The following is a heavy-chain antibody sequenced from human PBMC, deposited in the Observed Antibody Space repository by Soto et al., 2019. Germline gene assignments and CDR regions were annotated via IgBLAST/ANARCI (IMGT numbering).Heavy chain of an antibody. CDR2: IIPIFGTA. CDR3: ARDVPYDSSGYSYPTFDY. V-gene: IGHV1-69*13. CDR1: GGTFSSYA. D-gene: IGHD3-22*01. J-gene: IGHJ4*02. Sequence: SVKVSCKASGGTFSSYAISWVRQAPGQGLEWMGGIIPIFGTANYAQKFQGRVTITADESTSTAYMELSSLRSEDTAVYYCARDVPYDSSGYSYPTFDYWGQGTLGTVS.